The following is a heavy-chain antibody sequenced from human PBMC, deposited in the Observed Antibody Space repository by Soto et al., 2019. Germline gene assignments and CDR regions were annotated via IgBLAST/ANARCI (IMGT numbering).Heavy chain of an antibody. J-gene: IGHJ4*01. V-gene: IGHV3-23*01. Sequence: PGCCLTHSFGASGFAIGNYAMSWVRQAQRKGLEWVSAISGSGGSTYYADSVKGRFTISRDNSKNTLYLQMNSLRAEDTAVYYCAKAPNIIVVPATPFDYWGHGTLVTGSS. CDR2: ISGSGGST. D-gene: IGHD2-2*01. CDR1: GFAIGNYA. CDR3: AKAPNIIVVPATPFDY.